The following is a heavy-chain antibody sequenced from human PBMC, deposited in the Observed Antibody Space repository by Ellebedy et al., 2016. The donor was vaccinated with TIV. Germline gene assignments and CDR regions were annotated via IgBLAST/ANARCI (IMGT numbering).Heavy chain of an antibody. CDR3: ARPEYEFGEFYDY. D-gene: IGHD3-10*01. Sequence: GESLKISXAASGFTFSSYWMHWVRQAPGKGLVWVSRINSDGSSTSYADSVKGRFTISRDNAKNTLYLQMNSLRAEDTAVYYCARPEYEFGEFYDYWGQGTLVTVSS. CDR2: INSDGSST. V-gene: IGHV3-74*01. CDR1: GFTFSSYW. J-gene: IGHJ4*02.